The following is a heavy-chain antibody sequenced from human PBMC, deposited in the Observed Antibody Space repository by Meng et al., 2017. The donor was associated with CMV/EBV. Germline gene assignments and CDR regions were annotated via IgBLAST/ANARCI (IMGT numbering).Heavy chain of an antibody. CDR3: ARGRMMITSGGVIAKGFDY. Sequence: SFSGYYWSWIRQPPGKGLEWIGEINHSGSTNYNPSLKSRVTISVDTSKNQFSLKLSSVTAADTAVYYCARGRMMITSGGVIAKGFDYWGQGTLVTVSS. CDR2: INHSGST. CDR1: SFSGYY. J-gene: IGHJ4*02. V-gene: IGHV4-34*01. D-gene: IGHD3-16*02.